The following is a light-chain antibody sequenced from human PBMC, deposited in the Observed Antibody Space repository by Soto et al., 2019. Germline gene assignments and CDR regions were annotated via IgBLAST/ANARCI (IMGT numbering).Light chain of an antibody. CDR2: DAS. CDR3: QQYNSYSGT. V-gene: IGKV1-5*01. J-gene: IGKJ3*01. CDR1: QSISSW. Sequence: DIQMTQSPSILSASVGDRVTITCRASQSISSWLAWYQQKPGKAPKLLIYDASSLQSGVPSRFSGSGSGTEFTLTISSLQPDDFATYYFQQYNSYSGTFGPGTKVDIK.